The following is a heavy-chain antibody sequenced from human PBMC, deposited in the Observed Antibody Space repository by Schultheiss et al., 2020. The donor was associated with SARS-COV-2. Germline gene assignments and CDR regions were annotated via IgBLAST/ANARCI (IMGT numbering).Heavy chain of an antibody. D-gene: IGHD2-2*01. CDR2: INHSGSS. J-gene: IGHJ5*02. CDR3: ASHIVVVPADNWFDP. CDR1: GGSISSYY. Sequence: SETLSLTCTVSGGSISSYYWSWIRQPPGKGLEWIGEINHSGSSNYNPSLKSRVTISVDTSKNQFSLKLSSVTAADTAVYYCASHIVVVPADNWFDPWGQGTLVTVSS. V-gene: IGHV4-34*01.